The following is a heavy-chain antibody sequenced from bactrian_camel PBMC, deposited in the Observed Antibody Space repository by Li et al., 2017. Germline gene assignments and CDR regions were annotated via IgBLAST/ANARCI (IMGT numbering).Heavy chain of an antibody. CDR3: AAPIIMKYYNEYDFGIEYIY. D-gene: IGHD4*01. CDR2: IYTGGGMT. V-gene: IGHV3S40*01. Sequence: DVQLVESGGGLVQPGGSLRLSCAASGFTFSSYDMSWVHQAPGKGLEWVSTIYTGGGMTYYLDSVKGRFAISRDNAKNTLSLQMISLKPEDTARYYCAAPIIMKYYNEYDFGIEYIYWGQGTQVTVS. J-gene: IGHJ4*01. CDR1: GFTFSSYD.